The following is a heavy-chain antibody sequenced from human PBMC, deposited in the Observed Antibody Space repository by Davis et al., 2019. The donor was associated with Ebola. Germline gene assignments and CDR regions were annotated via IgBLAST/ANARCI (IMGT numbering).Heavy chain of an antibody. CDR3: ARHQKSVGARSAGYYYAMDV. D-gene: IGHD6-6*01. J-gene: IGHJ6*04. CDR2: MSYDGSDK. V-gene: IGHV3-30*04. CDR1: GFTFSSYA. Sequence: GGSLRLSCAVSGFTFSSYAVHWVRQAPGKGLEWVAVMSYDGSDKYCADSVKGRFTISRDNSKTTLYLQMNSLRPEDTAVYSCARHQKSVGARSAGYYYAMDVWGKGTTVIVSS.